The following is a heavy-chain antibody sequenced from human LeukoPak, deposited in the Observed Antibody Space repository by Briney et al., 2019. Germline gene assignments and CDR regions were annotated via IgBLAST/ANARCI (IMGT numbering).Heavy chain of an antibody. Sequence: SVKVSCKASGGTFISYAISWVRQAPGQGLEWMGGIIPIFGTANYAQKFQGRVTITADESTSTAYMELSSLRSEDTAVYYCASLPPLVGYNDYYYYGMDVWGQGTTVTVSS. CDR2: IIPIFGTA. CDR3: ASLPPLVGYNDYYYYGMDV. CDR1: GGTFISYA. J-gene: IGHJ6*02. D-gene: IGHD5-24*01. V-gene: IGHV1-69*13.